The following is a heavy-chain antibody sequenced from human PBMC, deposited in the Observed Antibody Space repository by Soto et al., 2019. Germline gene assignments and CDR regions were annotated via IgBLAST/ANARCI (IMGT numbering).Heavy chain of an antibody. J-gene: IGHJ3*02. Sequence: SGPTLVNPTQTLTLTCTFSGFSLSTSGMCVSWIRQPPGKALEWLARIDWDDDKYYSTSLKTRLTISKDTSKNQAVLTMTNMDPVDTATYYCARIGHDYGDTDVFDIWGQGKWSPSPQ. CDR1: GFSLSTSGMC. CDR2: IDWDDDK. D-gene: IGHD4-17*01. CDR3: ARIGHDYGDTDVFDI. V-gene: IGHV2-70*11.